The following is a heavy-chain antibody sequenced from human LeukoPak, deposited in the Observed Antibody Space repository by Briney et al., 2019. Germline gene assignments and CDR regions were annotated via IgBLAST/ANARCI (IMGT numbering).Heavy chain of an antibody. CDR3: ARQGYCSGGSCYRGYYYYYMDV. J-gene: IGHJ6*03. V-gene: IGHV4-39*01. CDR1: GGSISSSSYY. CDR2: IYYSGST. D-gene: IGHD2-15*01. Sequence: PSETLSLTCTVSGGSISSSSYYWGWIRQPPGKGLEWIGSIYYSGSTYYNPSLKSRVTISVDTSKNQFSLKLSSVTAADTAVYYCARQGYCSGGSCYRGYYYYYMDVWGKGTTVTISS.